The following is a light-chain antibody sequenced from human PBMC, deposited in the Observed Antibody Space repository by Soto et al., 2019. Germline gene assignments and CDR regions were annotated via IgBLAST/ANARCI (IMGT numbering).Light chain of an antibody. CDR3: QSYDSSLRGSV. CDR2: GNN. Sequence: QSVLTQPPSVSGAPGQRVTISCTGSSSNIGADYDVHLYQHLPGTAPTLLIYGNNNRPSGVPDRFSGSKSGTSASLAITGLQVEDEGDYYCQSYDSSLRGSVFGGGTKLTVL. CDR1: SSNIGADYD. V-gene: IGLV1-40*01. J-gene: IGLJ2*01.